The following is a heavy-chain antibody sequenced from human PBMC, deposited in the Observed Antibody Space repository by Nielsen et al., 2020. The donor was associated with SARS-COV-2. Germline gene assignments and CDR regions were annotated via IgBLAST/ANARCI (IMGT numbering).Heavy chain of an antibody. J-gene: IGHJ4*02. Sequence: ASVKVSCKASGYTFNNYDINWLRQATGQRLEWMGRMSPSSGKTDYAQKFQGRVGMTRNTSINTAYMELSSLRSDDTAVYYCVSGGYFDWLLAFDQWGQGTLVTVSS. CDR2: MSPSSGKT. V-gene: IGHV1-8*01. CDR1: GYTFNNYD. D-gene: IGHD3-9*01. CDR3: VSGGYFDWLLAFDQ.